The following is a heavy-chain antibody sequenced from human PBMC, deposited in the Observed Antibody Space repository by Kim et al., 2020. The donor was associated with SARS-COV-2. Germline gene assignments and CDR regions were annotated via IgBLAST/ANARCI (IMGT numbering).Heavy chain of an antibody. CDR2: FDPEDGET. D-gene: IGHD3-10*02. J-gene: IGHJ6*02. CDR1: GYTLTELS. CDR3: AKAVFSGYYYYGMDV. Sequence: ASVKVSCKVSGYTLTELSMHWVRQAPGKGLEWMGGFDPEDGETIYAQKFQGRVTMTEDTSTDTAYMELSSPRSEDTAVYYCAKAVFSGYYYYGMDVWGQGTTVTVSS. V-gene: IGHV1-24*01.